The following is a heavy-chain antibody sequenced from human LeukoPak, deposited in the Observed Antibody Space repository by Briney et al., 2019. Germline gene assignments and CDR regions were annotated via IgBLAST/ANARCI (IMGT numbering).Heavy chain of an antibody. J-gene: IGHJ5*02. CDR2: IIPIFGTA. CDR1: GYTFTSYG. D-gene: IGHD3-16*02. V-gene: IGHV1-69*13. Sequence: SVKVSCKTSGYTFTSYGISWVRQAPGQGLEWMGGIIPIFGTANYAQKFQGRVTITADESTSTAYMELSSLRSEDTAVYYCARAPSYPYNWFDPWGQGTLVTVSS. CDR3: ARAPSYPYNWFDP.